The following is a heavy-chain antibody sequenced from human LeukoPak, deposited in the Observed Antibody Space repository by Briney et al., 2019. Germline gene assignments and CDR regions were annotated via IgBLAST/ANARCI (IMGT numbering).Heavy chain of an antibody. CDR3: AKVKLWFGELLPRDY. J-gene: IGHJ4*02. CDR2: IRSSGSTT. CDR1: GFTFSSYA. Sequence: GGSLRLSCAASGFTFSSYAMSWVRQAPGKGLEWVSAIRSSGSTTYYADSVKGRLTISRDNSKNTLYLQMNSLRAEDTAVYYCAKVKLWFGELLPRDYWGQGTLVTVSS. D-gene: IGHD3-10*01. V-gene: IGHV3-23*01.